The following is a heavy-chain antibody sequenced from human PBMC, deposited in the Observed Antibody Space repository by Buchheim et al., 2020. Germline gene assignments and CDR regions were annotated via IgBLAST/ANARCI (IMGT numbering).Heavy chain of an antibody. CDR2: ISCSGSTV. D-gene: IGHD4-17*01. CDR1: GFTFSNFE. CDR3: SRGPNTVTTPGDY. V-gene: IGHV3-48*03. Sequence: EVQLVESGGGLVQPGGSLRLSCIASGFTFSNFEMNWVRQAPGKGLEWVSYISCSGSTVYYADSVKGRFTVSRDDAKNSLYLQMNSLRAEYTAVYYCSRGPNTVTTPGDYWGQGTL. J-gene: IGHJ4*02.